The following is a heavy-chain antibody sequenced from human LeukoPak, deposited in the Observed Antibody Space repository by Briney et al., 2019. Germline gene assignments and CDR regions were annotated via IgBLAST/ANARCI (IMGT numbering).Heavy chain of an antibody. CDR2: IYYSGST. V-gene: IGHV4-39*01. CDR1: GGFISSNTYY. J-gene: IGHJ4*02. Sequence: SETLSLTCTVSGGFISSNTYYWGWIRQPPGKGLEWIGNIYYSGSTFYNPSLKSRVTMSVDTSKNQFSLKLSSVTAADTAVYYCARRATAAGSGFDYWGQGTLVTVSS. D-gene: IGHD6-13*01. CDR3: ARRATAAGSGFDY.